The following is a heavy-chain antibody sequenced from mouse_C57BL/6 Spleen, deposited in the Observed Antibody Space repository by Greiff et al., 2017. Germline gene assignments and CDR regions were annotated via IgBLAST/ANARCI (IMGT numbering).Heavy chain of an antibody. CDR3: ARPLTGTDAMDY. J-gene: IGHJ4*01. CDR2: IDPSDSCT. D-gene: IGHD4-1*01. CDR1: GYTFTSYW. V-gene: IGHV1-50*01. Sequence: VQLQQPGAELVKPGASVKLSCKASGYTFTSYWMQWVKQRPGQGLEWIGEIDPSDSCTNYNQKFKGKATLTVDTSSSTAYMQLRSLTSEDSAVYYCARPLTGTDAMDYWGQGTSVTVSS.